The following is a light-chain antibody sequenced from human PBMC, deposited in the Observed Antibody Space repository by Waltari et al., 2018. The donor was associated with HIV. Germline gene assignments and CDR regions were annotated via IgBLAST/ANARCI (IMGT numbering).Light chain of an antibody. J-gene: IGLJ3*02. V-gene: IGLV3-19*01. CDR3: DSRDTIGHWV. CDR2: DRN. CDR1: SVRTYY. Sequence: SSELAQDPAVSVALGQTVRITCQGDSVRTYYASWYQQKPGQAPVLVFYDRNNRPSGIPGRCSGSTSGETASWTITGAQAEDDADYYSDSRDTIGHWVFGGGTKVTVL.